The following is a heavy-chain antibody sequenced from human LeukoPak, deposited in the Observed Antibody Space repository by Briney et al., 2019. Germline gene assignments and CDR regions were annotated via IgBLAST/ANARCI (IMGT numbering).Heavy chain of an antibody. V-gene: IGHV3-7*01. D-gene: IGHD3-10*01. CDR1: GFTFSNYN. CDR2: IKQDGSEK. J-gene: IGHJ5*02. CDR3: ARGGRDYYGSGLTPHWLDP. Sequence: PGGSLRLSCAASGFTFSNYNLNWVRQAPGKGLEWVANIKQDGSEKYYVDSVKGRFTISRDNAKNSLYLQMNSLRAEDTAVYYCARGGRDYYGSGLTPHWLDPWGQGTLVTVSS.